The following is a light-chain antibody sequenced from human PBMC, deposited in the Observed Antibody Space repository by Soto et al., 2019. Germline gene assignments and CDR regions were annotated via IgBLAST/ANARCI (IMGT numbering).Light chain of an antibody. CDR2: LNSDGSH. CDR3: QTWGTGILV. Sequence: QSVRTQSPSASASLGASVKLTCALSSGHSSYAIAWHQQQPEKGPRALLKLNSDGSHTRGDGIPDRFSGSSSGAERYLTISSLQSEDEADYYCQTWGTGILVFGGGTKLTVL. CDR1: SGHSSYA. V-gene: IGLV4-69*01. J-gene: IGLJ3*02.